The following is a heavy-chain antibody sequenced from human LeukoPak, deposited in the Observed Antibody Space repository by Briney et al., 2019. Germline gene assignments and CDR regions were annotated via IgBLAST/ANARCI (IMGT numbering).Heavy chain of an antibody. V-gene: IGHV4-34*01. D-gene: IGHD6-19*01. CDR1: GGSFSGYY. CDR2: INHSGST. Sequence: SETLSLTCAVYGGSFSGYYWSWIRQPPGKGLEWIGEINHSGSTNYNPSLKSRVTISVDTSKNQFSLKLSSVTAADTAVYYCARRVKQWLVPLSVWEYFDYWGQGTLVTVSS. CDR3: ARRVKQWLVPLSVWEYFDY. J-gene: IGHJ4*02.